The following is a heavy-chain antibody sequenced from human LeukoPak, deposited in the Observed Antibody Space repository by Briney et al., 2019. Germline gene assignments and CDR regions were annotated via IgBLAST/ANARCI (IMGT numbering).Heavy chain of an antibody. Sequence: KPSETLSLTCTVSGGSISSSSYYWGWIRQPPGKGLEWIGSIYYSGSTYYNPSLKSRVTISVDTSKNQFSLKLSSVTAADTAVYYCAREGANYYDSSGPLDYWGQGTLVTVSS. D-gene: IGHD3-22*01. CDR3: AREGANYYDSSGPLDY. V-gene: IGHV4-39*07. CDR2: IYYSGST. J-gene: IGHJ4*02. CDR1: GGSISSSSYY.